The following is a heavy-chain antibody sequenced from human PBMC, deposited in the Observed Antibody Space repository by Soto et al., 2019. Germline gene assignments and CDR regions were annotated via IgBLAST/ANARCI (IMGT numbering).Heavy chain of an antibody. J-gene: IGHJ6*02. CDR1: GGSISSGGYY. D-gene: IGHD5-12*01. Sequence: NPSETLSLTCTVSGGSISSGGYYWSWIRQHPGKGLEWIGYIYYSGSTYYNPSLKSRVTISVDTSKNQFSLKLSSVTAADTAVYYCARDREGYGEGGTYYYYGMDVWGQGTTVTVSS. CDR3: ARDREGYGEGGTYYYYGMDV. V-gene: IGHV4-31*03. CDR2: IYYSGST.